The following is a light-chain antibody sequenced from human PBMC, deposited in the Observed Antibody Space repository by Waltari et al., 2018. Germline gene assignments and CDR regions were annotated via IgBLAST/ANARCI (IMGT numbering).Light chain of an antibody. CDR3: QTWASGLYV. Sequence: QLVLTQSPSASASPGASVQLTCTLSGAHSGYAIAWHQQHPEKGPRFLMKVTSDGRQNKGDGIPDRFSGSSSGAERYLTISSLQSEDEADYYCQTWASGLYVFGTGTKVTVV. CDR2: VTSDGRQ. V-gene: IGLV4-69*01. J-gene: IGLJ1*01. CDR1: GAHSGYA.